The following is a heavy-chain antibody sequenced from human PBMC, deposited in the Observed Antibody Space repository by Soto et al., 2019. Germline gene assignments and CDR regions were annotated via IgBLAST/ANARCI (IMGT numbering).Heavy chain of an antibody. J-gene: IGHJ5*02. CDR1: GGSISSGGYY. Sequence: SETLSLTCTVSGGSISSGGYYWSWIRQHPGKGLEWIGYIYYSGSTYYNPSLKSRVTISVDTSKNQFFVKLSSVTAAGTAVYYCASSVVTYNWFDPWGQGTLVTVSS. CDR2: IYYSGST. D-gene: IGHD2-15*01. CDR3: ASSVVTYNWFDP. V-gene: IGHV4-31*03.